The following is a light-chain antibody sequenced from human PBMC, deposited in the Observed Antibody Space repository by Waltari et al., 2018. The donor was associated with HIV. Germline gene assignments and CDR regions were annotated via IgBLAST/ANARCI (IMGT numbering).Light chain of an antibody. CDR3: QQYGSSPR. CDR1: QNISSNY. J-gene: IGKJ1*01. Sequence: EAVLTQSPGTLSLSLGERATSSCRARQNISSNYLVWYQKKAGQAPRPLLYGASSRATGIPDRFSGSGSGTDFTLTISRLEPEDFAVYYCQQYGSSPRFGQGTKVEIK. CDR2: GAS. V-gene: IGKV3-20*01.